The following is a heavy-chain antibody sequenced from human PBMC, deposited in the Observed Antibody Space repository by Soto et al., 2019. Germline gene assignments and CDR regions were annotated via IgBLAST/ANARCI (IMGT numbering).Heavy chain of an antibody. CDR2: INPSGGST. V-gene: IGHV1-46*03. D-gene: IGHD3-3*01. J-gene: IGHJ6*03. CDR1: VYTFTSYY. Sequence: GASVKVCCKASVYTFTSYYMHWVRQAPGQGLEWMGIINPSGGSTSYAQKFQGRVTMTRDTSTSTVYMELSSLRSEDTAVYYCARGGDTIFGVVIIPGYYYYMDVWGKGTTVTVSS. CDR3: ARGGDTIFGVVIIPGYYYYMDV.